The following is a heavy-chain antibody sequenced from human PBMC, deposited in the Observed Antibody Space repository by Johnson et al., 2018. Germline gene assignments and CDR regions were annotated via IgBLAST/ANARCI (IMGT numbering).Heavy chain of an antibody. J-gene: IGHJ3*02. Sequence: QVQLQQWGAGLLKPSETLSLSCAVYGGSLSGYYWSWIRQPPGKGLEWIGEINHSGSTIYYADSVKGRFTISRDNAKNSLYLQRNSLRAEDTAVYYCAREVAGAFDIWGQGTMVTVSS. CDR3: AREVAGAFDI. V-gene: IGHV4-34*01. D-gene: IGHD2-15*01. CDR1: GGSLSGYY. CDR2: INHSGST.